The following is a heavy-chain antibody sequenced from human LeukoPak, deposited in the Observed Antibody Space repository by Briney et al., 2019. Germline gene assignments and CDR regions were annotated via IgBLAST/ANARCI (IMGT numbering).Heavy chain of an antibody. V-gene: IGHV3-30*18. CDR3: AKEAGRGSSGYWWGMDV. CDR1: GFTFSSYG. J-gene: IGHJ6*02. Sequence: GRSLRLSCAASGFTFSSYGMHWVRQAPGKGLEWVAVISYDGSNKYYADSVKGRFTISRDNSKNTLYLQMNSLRAEDTAVYYCAKEAGRGSSGYWWGMDVWGQGTTVTVSS. CDR2: ISYDGSNK. D-gene: IGHD3-22*01.